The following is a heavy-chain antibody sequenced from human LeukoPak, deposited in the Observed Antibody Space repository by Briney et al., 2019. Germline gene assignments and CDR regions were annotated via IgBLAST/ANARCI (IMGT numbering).Heavy chain of an antibody. D-gene: IGHD3-10*01. Sequence: GESLQISCKGSGYKFNAYWIAWVRQMPGKGLEWMGIINPGNSNTRYSPSFQGQVTISADKSITTAYLQWNSLKASDTAIYYCARYPPGNYGMDVWGQGTTVTVSS. J-gene: IGHJ6*02. V-gene: IGHV5-51*01. CDR1: GYKFNAYW. CDR2: INPGNSNT. CDR3: ARYPPGNYGMDV.